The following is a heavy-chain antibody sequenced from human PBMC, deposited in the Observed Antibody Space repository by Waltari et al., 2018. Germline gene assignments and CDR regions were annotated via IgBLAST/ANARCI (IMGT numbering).Heavy chain of an antibody. CDR2: IDSGAGT. CDR3: ARVGASAAGPYDY. V-gene: IGHV3-66*01. J-gene: IGHJ4*02. D-gene: IGHD3-16*01. CDR1: GLPVTINY. Sequence: EVQLVESGGGLFHLGGSPRLSCAASGLPVTINYMSWVRQAPGKGLEWVSFIDSGAGTKYADSVKGRFTVSRDTSKNTVYLQMNSLRVEDTAVYFCARVGASAAGPYDYWGQGTLVTVSS.